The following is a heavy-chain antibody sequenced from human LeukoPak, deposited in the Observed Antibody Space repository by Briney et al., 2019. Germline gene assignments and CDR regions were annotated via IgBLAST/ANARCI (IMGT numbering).Heavy chain of an antibody. D-gene: IGHD3-10*01. Sequence: GGSLRLSCAASEFTFSTYAMHWVRQAPGKGLEWVAIISYDKSNKYYADSVKGRFTISRDNAKNSLYLQMNSLRAEDTALCYCAKDGAYYYGSGSYDYWGQGTLVTVSS. V-gene: IGHV3-30*04. CDR3: AKDGAYYYGSGSYDY. CDR1: EFTFSTYA. J-gene: IGHJ4*02. CDR2: ISYDKSNK.